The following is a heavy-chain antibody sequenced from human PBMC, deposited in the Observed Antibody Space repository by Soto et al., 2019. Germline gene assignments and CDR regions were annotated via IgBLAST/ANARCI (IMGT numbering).Heavy chain of an antibody. V-gene: IGHV4-31*03. D-gene: IGHD3-3*01. CDR2: IYYSGST. Sequence: SETLSLTCTVSGGSISSGGYYWSWIRQHPGKGLEWIGYIYYSGSTYYNPSLKSRVTISVDTSKNQFSLKLSSVTAADTAVYYCARRSGVITIFGVVHWFDPWGQGTLVTVSS. CDR1: GGSISSGGYY. CDR3: ARRSGVITIFGVVHWFDP. J-gene: IGHJ5*02.